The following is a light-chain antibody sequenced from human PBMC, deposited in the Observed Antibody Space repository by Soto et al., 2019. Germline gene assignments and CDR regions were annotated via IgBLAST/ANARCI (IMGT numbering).Light chain of an antibody. CDR2: DAS. Sequence: EIVLTQSPATLSLSPGEGATLSCRASHSVSRYLAWYQQKPGQAPRLLIYDASNRATGIPARFSGSGSGTDFTLTISSLEHEDFAVYYCQQRSNWPPFTFGGGTKVEMK. CDR3: QQRSNWPPFT. V-gene: IGKV3-11*01. J-gene: IGKJ4*01. CDR1: HSVSRY.